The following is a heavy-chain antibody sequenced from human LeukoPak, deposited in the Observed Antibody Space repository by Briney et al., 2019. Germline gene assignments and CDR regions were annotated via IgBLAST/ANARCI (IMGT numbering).Heavy chain of an antibody. V-gene: IGHV5-10-1*01. D-gene: IGHD5-12*01. CDR1: GYMFTTYW. CDR3: ARLSEYSGSMRLGFDP. CDR2: IDPSDSYT. Sequence: GESLKISCRGSGYMFTTYWISWVRQMPGKGLEWMGSIDPSDSYTNYSPSFQGHVTISSDRPTSTAYLQWTSLKASDTAIYYCARLSEYSGSMRLGFDPWGQGTLVTVSS. J-gene: IGHJ5*02.